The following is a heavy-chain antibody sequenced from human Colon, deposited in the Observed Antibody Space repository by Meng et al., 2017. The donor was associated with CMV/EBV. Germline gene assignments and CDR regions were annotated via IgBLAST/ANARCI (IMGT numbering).Heavy chain of an antibody. CDR3: ARGRSGLYYFDY. CDR1: GFTFSSYG. CDR2: IRTDGSKT. D-gene: IGHD6-19*01. Sequence: GGPLRLSCAASGFTFSSYGMHWVRLVPGKGLMWVSDIRTDGSKTTYADSVKGRFIISRDNAKNTLNLQMNSLTAEDTAVYYCARGRSGLYYFDYWGQGAVVTVSS. J-gene: IGHJ4*02. V-gene: IGHV3-74*01.